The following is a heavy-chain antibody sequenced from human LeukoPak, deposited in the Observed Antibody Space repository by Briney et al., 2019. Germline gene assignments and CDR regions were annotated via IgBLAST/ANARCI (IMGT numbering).Heavy chain of an antibody. Sequence: SETLSLTCTVSGGSISSYYWSWIRQPPGKGLEWIGYIYYSGSTNYNPSLKSRVTISVDTSKNQFSLKLSSVTAADTAAYYCARQNNWNYDYWGQGTLVTVSS. V-gene: IGHV4-59*08. CDR3: ARQNNWNYDY. CDR1: GGSISSYY. J-gene: IGHJ4*02. CDR2: IYYSGST. D-gene: IGHD1-7*01.